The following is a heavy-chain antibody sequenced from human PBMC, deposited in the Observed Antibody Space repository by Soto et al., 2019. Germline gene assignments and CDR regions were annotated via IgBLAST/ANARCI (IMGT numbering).Heavy chain of an antibody. CDR2: TSGSGGTT. D-gene: IGHD5-18*01. J-gene: IGHJ4*02. V-gene: IGHV3-23*01. CDR1: GFAFSDYA. Sequence: PGASLRLSCAASGFAFSDYAMSWVRQARGKGLEWVSATSGSGGTTYYAESVKGRFTSSMDYFKSTLFLQMDSLTAEDTALYYCAKGTGFSYGDGYSFDHWGQGT. CDR3: AKGTGFSYGDGYSFDH.